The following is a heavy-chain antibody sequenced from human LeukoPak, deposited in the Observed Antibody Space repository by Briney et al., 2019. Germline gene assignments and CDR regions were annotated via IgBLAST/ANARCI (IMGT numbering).Heavy chain of an antibody. CDR2: IYPGDSDT. CDR1: GSSFTSYW. CDR3: ASSDGHGYFDY. Sequence: GASLKISCEGSGSSFTSYWIGWGRPMPGKGLEWMGIIYPGDSDTRYSPSFQGQVTISADKSISTAYLQWSSLKASDTAMYYCASSDGHGYFDYWGQGTLVTVSS. V-gene: IGHV5-51*01. J-gene: IGHJ4*02. D-gene: IGHD5-24*01.